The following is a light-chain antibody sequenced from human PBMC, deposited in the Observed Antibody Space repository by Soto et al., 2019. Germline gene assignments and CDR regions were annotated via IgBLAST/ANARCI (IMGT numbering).Light chain of an antibody. CDR3: HKCHSSPLT. CDR2: WAS. J-gene: IGKJ4*01. CDR1: QSLLSSYNNKNY. Sequence: DIVMTQSPDSMAVSLGARATINCKSSQSLLSSYNNKNYLSWYQQKPGHAPKALIYWASTRESGVPDRFSGSGAVTDFTLTISRLQAEDVEVSYCHKCHSSPLTFGGGTKVEIK. V-gene: IGKV4-1*01.